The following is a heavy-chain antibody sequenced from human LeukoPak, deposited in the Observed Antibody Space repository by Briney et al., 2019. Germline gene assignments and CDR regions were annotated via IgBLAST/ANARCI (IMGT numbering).Heavy chain of an antibody. J-gene: IGHJ4*02. V-gene: IGHV4-34*01. Sequence: SETLSLTCAVYGGSFSGYYWSWIRQPPGKGLEWIGEINHSGCTNYNPSLKSRVTISVDTSKNQFSLKLSSVTAADTAVYYCARSDQRWLYSDYWGQGTLVTVSS. D-gene: IGHD5-24*01. CDR1: GGSFSGYY. CDR2: INHSGCT. CDR3: ARSDQRWLYSDY.